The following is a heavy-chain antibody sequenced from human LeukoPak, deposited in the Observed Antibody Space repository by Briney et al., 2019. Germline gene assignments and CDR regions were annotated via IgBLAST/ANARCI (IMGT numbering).Heavy chain of an antibody. CDR2: IRRESEFI. J-gene: IGHJ3*01. Sequence: GGSLRLSCADSGFSISSFPFNWVRQAPGKGLEWIAHIRRESEFISYADSVKGRFTISRDKGKKTLYLQMSSLRDEDTAVYFCVRDHGWAFDLWGQGTMVTVSS. V-gene: IGHV3-48*02. CDR1: GFSISSFP. CDR3: VRDHGWAFDL. D-gene: IGHD6-19*01.